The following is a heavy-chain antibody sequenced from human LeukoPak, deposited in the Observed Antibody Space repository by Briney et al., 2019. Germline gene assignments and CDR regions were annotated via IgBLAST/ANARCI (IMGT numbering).Heavy chain of an antibody. CDR2: IYHSGST. Sequence: SETLSLTCTVSGYSISSGYYWGWIRQPPGKGLEWIGSIYHSGSTYYNPSLKSRVTISVDTSKNQFSLKLSSVTAADTAVYYCALHSGSLPPLDYWGQGTLVTVSS. D-gene: IGHD1-26*01. V-gene: IGHV4-38-2*02. CDR1: GYSISSGYY. J-gene: IGHJ4*02. CDR3: ALHSGSLPPLDY.